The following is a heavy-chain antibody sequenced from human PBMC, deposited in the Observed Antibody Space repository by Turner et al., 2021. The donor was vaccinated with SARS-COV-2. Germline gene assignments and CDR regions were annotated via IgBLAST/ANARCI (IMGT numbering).Heavy chain of an antibody. CDR2: ISGSSFTT. CDR1: GVTFSNDA. V-gene: IGHV3-23*01. Sequence: EVQLLESGGGLVQPGGSLRLSCAASGVTFSNDAMTWVRQTPGKGLEWVSGISGSSFTTYYADPAKGRFTISRDNAKNTLYLQMNSLRVEDTAVYYCAKRDFADSNGYAPLFDYWGQGTLVTVSS. D-gene: IGHD3-22*01. CDR3: AKRDFADSNGYAPLFDY. J-gene: IGHJ4*02.